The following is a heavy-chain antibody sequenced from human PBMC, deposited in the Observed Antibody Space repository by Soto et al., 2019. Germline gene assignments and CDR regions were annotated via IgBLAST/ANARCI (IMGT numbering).Heavy chain of an antibody. CDR2: IYYSGST. CDR3: ASSLGIVASITHFQH. V-gene: IGHV4-31*03. D-gene: IGHD5-12*01. CDR1: GGSISSGGYY. J-gene: IGHJ1*01. Sequence: QVQLQESGPGLVKPSQTLSLTCTVSGGSISSGGYYWSWIRQHPGKGLDWIGYIYYSGSTYYNPSPKSRVTISVDTPKIQFSLKLSSVTAADTAVYYCASSLGIVASITHFQHWGQGTLVTLSS.